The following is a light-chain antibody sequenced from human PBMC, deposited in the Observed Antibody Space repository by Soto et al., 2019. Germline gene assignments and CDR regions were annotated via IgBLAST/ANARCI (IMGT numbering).Light chain of an antibody. CDR3: QQYYGTPRA. V-gene: IGKV4-1*01. Sequence: DIVMTQSPDSLAVSLGERATINCKSSQSVLSSSNNKNYLGWYQRKPGQPPKLLIYWASTRGSGVPDRFSGSGSGTDFTLTISSLQAEDVAVYYCQQYYGTPRAFGPGTKVEVK. CDR2: WAS. J-gene: IGKJ1*01. CDR1: QSVLSSSNNKNY.